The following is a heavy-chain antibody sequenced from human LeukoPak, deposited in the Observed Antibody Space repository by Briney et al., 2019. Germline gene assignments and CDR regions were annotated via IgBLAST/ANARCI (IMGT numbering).Heavy chain of an antibody. J-gene: IGHJ4*02. CDR1: GGSIRSYY. V-gene: IGHV4-4*07. D-gene: IGHD1-1*01. CDR3: ARDRGTWNDDGFDY. CDR2: IYTIGGA. Sequence: ETLSLTPALSGGSIRSYYWSWSRQPAGEGLEWIGRIYTIGGATSTPSLKSRVTMTVETSKNQYSLKLSSVTAAATAVYYCARDRGTWNDDGFDYWEPGTLVTVSS.